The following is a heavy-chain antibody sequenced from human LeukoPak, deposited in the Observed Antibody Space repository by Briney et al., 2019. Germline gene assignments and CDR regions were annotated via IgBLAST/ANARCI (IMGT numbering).Heavy chain of an antibody. CDR3: AVQGAEEMATITNY. CDR1: GGSISSYY. D-gene: IGHD5-24*01. J-gene: IGHJ4*02. Sequence: SETLSLTCTVSGGSISSYYWSWIRQPPGKGLEWIGYIYYSGSTNYNPSLKSRVTISVDTSKNQFSLKLSSVTAADTAVYYCAVQGAEEMATITNYWGQGTLVTVSS. V-gene: IGHV4-59*12. CDR2: IYYSGST.